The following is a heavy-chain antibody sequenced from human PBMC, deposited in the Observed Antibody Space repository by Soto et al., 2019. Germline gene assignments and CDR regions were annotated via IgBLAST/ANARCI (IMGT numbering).Heavy chain of an antibody. Sequence: EVQLVESGGGLVQPGGSLRLSCAASGFTVSSNYMSWVRQAPGKGLAWVSVIYSGGTTYYADSVKGRLTISRDNSKNTLYLQMNSLRAEDTAVYYCARNGDSSDYRGWFDPWGQGTLVTVSS. J-gene: IGHJ5*02. V-gene: IGHV3-66*01. D-gene: IGHD3-22*01. CDR3: ARNGDSSDYRGWFDP. CDR2: IYSGGTT. CDR1: GFTVSSNY.